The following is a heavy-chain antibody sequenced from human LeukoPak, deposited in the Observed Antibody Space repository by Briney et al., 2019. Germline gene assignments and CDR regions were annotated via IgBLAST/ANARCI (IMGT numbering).Heavy chain of an antibody. Sequence: KSSETLSLTCTVSGGSISSHYWSWIRQPPGKGLEWIGYIYYSGSTNYNPSLKSRVTISVDTSKNQFSLKLSSVTAADTAVYYCASGKGYYDILTGYWNYYYMDVSGKGTTVTVSS. D-gene: IGHD3-9*01. V-gene: IGHV4-59*11. CDR3: ASGKGYYDILTGYWNYYYMDV. J-gene: IGHJ6*03. CDR2: IYYSGST. CDR1: GGSISSHY.